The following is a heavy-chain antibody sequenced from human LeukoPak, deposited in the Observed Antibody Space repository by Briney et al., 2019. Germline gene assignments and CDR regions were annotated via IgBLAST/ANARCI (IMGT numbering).Heavy chain of an antibody. J-gene: IGHJ4*02. V-gene: IGHV3-30*02. CDR2: IRYDGSNK. CDR1: GFTFSSYG. D-gene: IGHD2-21*02. CDR3: ARVAYCGGDCYSELDY. Sequence: PGGSLRLSCAASGFTFSSYGMHWVRQAPGKGLEWVAFIRYDGSNKYYADSVKGRFTISRDNSKNTLYLQMNSLRAEDTAVYYCARVAYCGGDCYSELDYWGQGTLVTVSS.